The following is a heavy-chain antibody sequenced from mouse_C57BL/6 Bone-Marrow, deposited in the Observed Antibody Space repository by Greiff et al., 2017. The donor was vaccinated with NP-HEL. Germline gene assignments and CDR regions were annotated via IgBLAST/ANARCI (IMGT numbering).Heavy chain of an antibody. CDR3: ARYELPLYAMDY. Sequence: EVHLVESGGGLVQPGGSLSLSCAASGFTFTDYYMSWVRQPPGKALEWLGFIRNKANGYTTEYSASVKGRFTISRDNSQSILYLQMNALRAEDSATYYCARYELPLYAMDYWGQGTSVTVSS. CDR2: IRNKANGYTT. V-gene: IGHV7-3*01. J-gene: IGHJ4*01. D-gene: IGHD2-1*01. CDR1: GFTFTDYY.